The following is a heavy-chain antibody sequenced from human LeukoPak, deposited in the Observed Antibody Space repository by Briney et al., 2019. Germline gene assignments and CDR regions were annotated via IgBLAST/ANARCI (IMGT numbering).Heavy chain of an antibody. Sequence: GGSLRLSCAASGSTFDDYAMHWVRQAPGKGLEWVSGISWNSGSIGYADSVKGRFTISRDNAKNSLYLQMNSLRAEDTALYYCAKDSSSWYHDNYFDYWGQGTLVTVSS. V-gene: IGHV3-9*01. D-gene: IGHD6-13*01. J-gene: IGHJ4*02. CDR1: GSTFDDYA. CDR2: ISWNSGSI. CDR3: AKDSSSWYHDNYFDY.